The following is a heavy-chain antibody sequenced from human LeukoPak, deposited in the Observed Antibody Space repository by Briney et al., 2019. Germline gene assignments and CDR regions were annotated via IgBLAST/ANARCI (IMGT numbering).Heavy chain of an antibody. J-gene: IGHJ4*02. D-gene: IGHD3-9*01. CDR2: IKQDGSEE. Sequence: GGSLRLSCAASGFTFSSYWMSWVRQAPGKGLEWVANIKQDGSEEYYVDSVKGRFTISRDNAKNSLYLQMNSLRAEDTAVYYCARGRLLRYFDWLLPLYYFDYWGQGTLVTVSS. CDR1: GFTFSSYW. V-gene: IGHV3-7*03. CDR3: ARGRLLRYFDWLLPLYYFDY.